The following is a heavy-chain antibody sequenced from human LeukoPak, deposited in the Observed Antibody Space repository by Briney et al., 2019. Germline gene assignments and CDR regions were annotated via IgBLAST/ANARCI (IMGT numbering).Heavy chain of an antibody. D-gene: IGHD1-26*01. J-gene: IGHJ4*02. CDR3: ARSIVGANSESY. V-gene: IGHV1-3*01. Sequence: GASVKVSCKASGYTFTSYAIHWVRQAPGQRLEWMGWVNAGNGNTKYSQKFQGRATITRDTSASTAYMELSSLRSEDTAVYYCARSIVGANSESYWGQGTLVTVSS. CDR2: VNAGNGNT. CDR1: GYTFTSYA.